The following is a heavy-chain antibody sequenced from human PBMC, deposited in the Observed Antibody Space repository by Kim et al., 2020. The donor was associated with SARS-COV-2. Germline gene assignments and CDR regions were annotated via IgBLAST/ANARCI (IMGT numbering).Heavy chain of an antibody. CDR1: GFTFGDYA. CDR3: AKLLSSPGDFDY. D-gene: IGHD1-26*01. Sequence: GGSLRLSCAASGFTFGDYAMHWVRQAPGKGLEWVSGISWNSGSIGYADSVKGRFTISRDNAKNSLYLQMNSLRAEDTALYYCAKLLSSPGDFDYWGQGTLVTVSS. V-gene: IGHV3-9*01. J-gene: IGHJ4*02. CDR2: ISWNSGSI.